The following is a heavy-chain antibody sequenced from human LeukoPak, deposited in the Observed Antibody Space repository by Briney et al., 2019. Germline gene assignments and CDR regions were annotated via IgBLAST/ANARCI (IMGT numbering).Heavy chain of an antibody. Sequence: GGSLRLSCAVSGFTFSNYAMNWVRQAPGKGLEWVSAISGSGGSTYYADSVKGRFTISRDNSKNTLYLQMNSLRAEDTAVYYCAKLAGNILTGYPFDYWGQGTLVTVSS. J-gene: IGHJ4*02. CDR1: GFTFSNYA. CDR2: ISGSGGST. V-gene: IGHV3-23*01. D-gene: IGHD3-9*01. CDR3: AKLAGNILTGYPFDY.